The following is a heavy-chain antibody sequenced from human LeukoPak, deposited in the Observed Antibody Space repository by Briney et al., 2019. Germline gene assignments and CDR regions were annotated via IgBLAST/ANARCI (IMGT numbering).Heavy chain of an antibody. Sequence: PGGSLRLSCAASGFTFSNAWMSWVRQAPGKGLEWVGRIKSKTDGGTTDYAAPVKGRFTISRDDSKNTLYLQMNSLKTEDTAVYYCHGSVLLWFGELRYFDYWGQGTLVTVSS. J-gene: IGHJ4*02. V-gene: IGHV3-15*01. CDR1: GFTFSNAW. CDR2: IKSKTDGGTT. D-gene: IGHD3-10*01. CDR3: HGSVLLWFGELRYFDY.